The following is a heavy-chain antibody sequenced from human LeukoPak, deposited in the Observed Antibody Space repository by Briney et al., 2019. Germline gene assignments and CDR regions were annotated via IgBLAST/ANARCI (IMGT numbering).Heavy chain of an antibody. CDR1: GYTFTNHG. CDR2: ISPHNDNT. J-gene: IGHJ6*02. D-gene: IGHD2-2*01. Sequence: GASVKVSCKASGYTFTNHGITWVRQAPGQGLEWVGWISPHNDNTDYAQNLQGRVTMTADTSTNTVYMELRSLRSDDTAMYFCAGVPSGVPAPYYYGMDVWGQGTTVIVSS. CDR3: AGVPSGVPAPYYYGMDV. V-gene: IGHV1-18*04.